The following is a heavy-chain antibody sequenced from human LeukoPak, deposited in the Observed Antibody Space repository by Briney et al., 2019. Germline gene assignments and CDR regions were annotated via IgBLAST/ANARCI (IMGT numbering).Heavy chain of an antibody. J-gene: IGHJ3*02. CDR1: GYTFSTYW. CDR3: ARYGLVELQPGIAVAGTPGADAFDI. D-gene: IGHD6-19*01. CDR2: IYPGDSDT. Sequence: GESLKISCKGSGYTFSTYWIGWVRQMPGKGLEWMGIIYPGDSDTIYSPSFQGQVTISADKSISTAYLQWNSLKASDTAMYYCARYGLVELQPGIAVAGTPGADAFDIWGQGTMVTVSS. V-gene: IGHV5-51*01.